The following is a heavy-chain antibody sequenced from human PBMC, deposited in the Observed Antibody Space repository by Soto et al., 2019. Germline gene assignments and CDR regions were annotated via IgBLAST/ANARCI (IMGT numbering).Heavy chain of an antibody. CDR1: GFTFSSYW. D-gene: IGHD4-4*01. V-gene: IGHV3-74*01. CDR3: ARRYDYSNYSAPLGYYYYYMDV. Sequence: GGSLRLSCAASGFTFSSYWMHWVRQAPGKGLVWVSRINSDGSSTSYADSVKGRFTISRDNAKNTLYLQMNSLRAEDTAVYYCARRYDYSNYSAPLGYYYYYMDVWGKGTTVTVSS. CDR2: INSDGSST. J-gene: IGHJ6*03.